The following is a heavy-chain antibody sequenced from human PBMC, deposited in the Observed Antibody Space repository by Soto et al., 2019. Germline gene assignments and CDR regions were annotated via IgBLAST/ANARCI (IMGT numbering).Heavy chain of an antibody. CDR2: IIPVSGAA. D-gene: IGHD2-2*01. J-gene: IGHJ4*02. V-gene: IGHV1-69*01. CDR1: GGPFVSYA. CDR3: ATALGCRSTSCTLDY. Sequence: QVHLVQSGAEVKKPGSSVKVSCKASGGPFVSYAFSWVRQAPGQGLEWMGGIIPVSGAAHYAQKFQGRVTITADESTSTDYMALSRLSSQDTAVYYCATALGCRSTSCTLDYWGQGTRVIVSS.